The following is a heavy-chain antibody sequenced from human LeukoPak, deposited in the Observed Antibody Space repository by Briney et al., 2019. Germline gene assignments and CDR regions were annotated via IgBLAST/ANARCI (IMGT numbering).Heavy chain of an antibody. J-gene: IGHJ3*02. D-gene: IGHD5-24*01. CDR1: GYTFTGYY. CDR2: INPNSGGT. Sequence: ASVKVSCKASGYTFTGYYMHWVRQAPGQGLEWMGWINPNSGGTNYAQKFQGWVTMTRDTSTSTVYMELSSLKSEDTAVYYCARDLYGDVYKHTTLGGAFDIWGQGTMVTVSS. V-gene: IGHV1-2*04. CDR3: ARDLYGDVYKHTTLGGAFDI.